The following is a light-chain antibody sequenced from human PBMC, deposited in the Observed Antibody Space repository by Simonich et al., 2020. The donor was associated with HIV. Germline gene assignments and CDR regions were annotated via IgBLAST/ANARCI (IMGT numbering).Light chain of an antibody. Sequence: QSALTQPASVSGSPGQSITISCTGTSSDVGSYNLVSWSQQHPGKAPKLMIYEGRKRPSGVSNRFSGSKSGNTASLTISGLQAEDEADYYCCSYAGSSTWVFGGGTKLTVL. CDR1: SSDVGSYNL. CDR3: CSYAGSSTWV. V-gene: IGLV2-23*01. CDR2: EGR. J-gene: IGLJ3*02.